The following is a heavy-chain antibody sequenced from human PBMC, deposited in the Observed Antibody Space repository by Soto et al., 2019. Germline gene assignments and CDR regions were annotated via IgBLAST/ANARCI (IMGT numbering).Heavy chain of an antibody. CDR1: GFSFSTYS. CDR3: AREETAWPLAYGLDV. D-gene: IGHD2-21*02. J-gene: IGHJ6*02. Sequence: PGGSLRLSCEASGFSFSTYSMHWVRQAPGKGLEWVSSIGRRSDIYYADSVKGRFTISRDNAKNSVSLQMNSLRDEDTAGYYCAREETAWPLAYGLDVWGQGTTVTVSS. CDR2: IGRRSDI. V-gene: IGHV3-21*01.